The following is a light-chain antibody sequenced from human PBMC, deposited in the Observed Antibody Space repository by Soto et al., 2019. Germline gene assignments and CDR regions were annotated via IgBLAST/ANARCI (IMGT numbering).Light chain of an antibody. Sequence: EIVLTQSPGTLSLSPVERATLSCMTSQSVSNNYLAWYQQKPGQAPRLLIYDASTRATGIPARFSGSGSGTEFILTISSLQSEDFGVYYCQQYNNWPPITFGQGTRLEIK. CDR1: QSVSNN. CDR3: QQYNNWPPIT. V-gene: IGKV3D-15*01. CDR2: DAS. J-gene: IGKJ5*01.